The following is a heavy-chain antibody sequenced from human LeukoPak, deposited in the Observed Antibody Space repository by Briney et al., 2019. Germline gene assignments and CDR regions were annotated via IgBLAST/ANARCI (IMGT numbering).Heavy chain of an antibody. CDR1: GGSISSGGYY. D-gene: IGHD6-13*01. J-gene: IGHJ4*02. Sequence: PSQTLSLTCTVSGGSISSGGYYWSWIRQHPGKGLEWIGYIYYSGSTDYNPSLKSRVTISVDTSKNQFSLKLSSVTAADTAVYYCARGKGTTGRFPYSSCWYYFDYWGQRTLVTVSS. CDR2: IYYSGST. V-gene: IGHV4-31*03. CDR3: ARGKGTTGRFPYSSCWYYFDY.